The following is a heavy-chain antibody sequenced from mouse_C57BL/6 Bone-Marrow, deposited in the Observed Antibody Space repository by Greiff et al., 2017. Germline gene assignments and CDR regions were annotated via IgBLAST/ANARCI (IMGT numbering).Heavy chain of an antibody. J-gene: IGHJ3*01. CDR2: ISSGGSYT. CDR1: GFTFSSYG. V-gene: IGHV5-6*01. Sequence: EVQGVESGGDLVKPGGSLKLSCAASGFTFSSYGMSWVRQTPDKRLEWVATISSGGSYTYYPDSVKGRFTISRDNAKNTLYLQMSSLKSENTAMYYCARRPPFAVWGQGTLVTVSA. CDR3: ARRPPFAV.